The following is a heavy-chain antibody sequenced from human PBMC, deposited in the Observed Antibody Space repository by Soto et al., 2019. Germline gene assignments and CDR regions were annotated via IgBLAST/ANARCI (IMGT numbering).Heavy chain of an antibody. CDR1: GFTFSSYG. Sequence: QVQLVESGGGVVQPGRSLRLSCAASGFTFSSYGMHWVRQAPGKGLEWVAVISYDGSNKYYADSVKGRFTISRENSKNTLYLQMNSLRAEDTAVYYCAKDPPLRWSYGMDVWGQGTTVTVSS. CDR2: ISYDGSNK. V-gene: IGHV3-30*18. J-gene: IGHJ6*02. CDR3: AKDPPLRWSYGMDV. D-gene: IGHD4-17*01.